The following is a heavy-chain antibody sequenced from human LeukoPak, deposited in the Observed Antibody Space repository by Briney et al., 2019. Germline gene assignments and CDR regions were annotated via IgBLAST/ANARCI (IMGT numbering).Heavy chain of an antibody. D-gene: IGHD6-19*01. V-gene: IGHV4-59*08. Sequence: XXIRQPXXXXXXXXGYIYYSGSTNYNPSLKSRVTISVDTSKNQFSLKLSSVTAADTAVYYCARPHSSGWPYAFDIWGQGTMVTVSS. J-gene: IGHJ3*02. CDR2: IYYSGST. CDR3: ARPHSSGWPYAFDI.